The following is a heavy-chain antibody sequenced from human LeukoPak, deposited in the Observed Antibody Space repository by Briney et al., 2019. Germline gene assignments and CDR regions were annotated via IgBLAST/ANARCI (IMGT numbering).Heavy chain of an antibody. D-gene: IGHD1-26*01. Sequence: GGSLRVSCVASGFTVSSNYMSWVRQAPGKGLEWVSSISSSSSYIYYADSVKGRFTISRDNAKNSLYLQMNSLRAEDTAVYYCARGRSLRDAFDIWGQGAMVTVSS. CDR1: GFTVSSNY. CDR2: ISSSSSYI. CDR3: ARGRSLRDAFDI. J-gene: IGHJ3*02. V-gene: IGHV3-21*01.